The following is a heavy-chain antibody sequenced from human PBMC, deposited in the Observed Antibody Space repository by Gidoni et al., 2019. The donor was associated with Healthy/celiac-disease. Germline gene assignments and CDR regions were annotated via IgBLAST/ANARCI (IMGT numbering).Heavy chain of an antibody. V-gene: IGHV4-38-2*02. CDR3: ARENRIFGVVITREFDY. CDR1: VYSISSCYY. Sequence: QVQLQESGPGLVKPSETLSLTCPVSVYSISSCYYWRWIRQPPGKGLEWIGRMYHSGSTYYNPSLKSRVTISVDTYKNQFSMKLSSVTAADTAVYYCARENRIFGVVITREFDYWGQGTLVTVSS. D-gene: IGHD3-3*02. CDR2: MYHSGST. J-gene: IGHJ4*02.